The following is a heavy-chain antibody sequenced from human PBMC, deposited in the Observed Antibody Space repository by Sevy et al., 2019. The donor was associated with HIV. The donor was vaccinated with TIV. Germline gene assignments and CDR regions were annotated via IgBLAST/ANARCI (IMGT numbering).Heavy chain of an antibody. CDR1: GFTFSSYW. CDR3: ARESRTLYYDFSTDYGMDV. J-gene: IGHJ6*02. V-gene: IGHV3-7*03. CDR2: IKQDGSEK. Sequence: GGSLRLSCAASGFTFSSYWMSWVRQAPGKGLEWVANIKQDGSEKCYVDSVKGRFTISRDNAKNSLYLQMNSLRAEDTAVYYCARESRTLYYDFSTDYGMDVWGQGTTVTVSS. D-gene: IGHD3-3*01.